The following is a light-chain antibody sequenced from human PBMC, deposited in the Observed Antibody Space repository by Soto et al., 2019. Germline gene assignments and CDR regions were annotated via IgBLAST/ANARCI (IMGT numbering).Light chain of an antibody. V-gene: IGKV3-11*01. CDR3: QQRSNSPPG. CDR1: QSVSSY. CDR2: DAS. J-gene: IGKJ5*01. Sequence: EIVLTQSPATLSLSPGERATLSCRASQSVSSYLAWYQQKPGQAPRLLIYDASNRATGIPARFSGSGSGTEFTLTISSLAPEDFAVYYCQQRSNSPPGFRQGTRLEIK.